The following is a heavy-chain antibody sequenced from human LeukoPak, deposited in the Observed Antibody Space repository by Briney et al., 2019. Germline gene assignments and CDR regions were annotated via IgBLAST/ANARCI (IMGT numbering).Heavy chain of an antibody. CDR3: AKCGYCSSTVCFNWFDP. D-gene: IGHD2-2*03. J-gene: IGHJ5*02. V-gene: IGHV3-30-3*02. CDR1: GFTFSSYA. Sequence: GGSLRLSCAASGFTFSSYAMHWVRQAPGKGLEWVAFVHYDGTNKDYADSVMGRFTISRDNSKNRLYLQMSSLRPEDTAVYYCAKCGYCSSTVCFNWFDPWGQGALVTVSS. CDR2: VHYDGTNK.